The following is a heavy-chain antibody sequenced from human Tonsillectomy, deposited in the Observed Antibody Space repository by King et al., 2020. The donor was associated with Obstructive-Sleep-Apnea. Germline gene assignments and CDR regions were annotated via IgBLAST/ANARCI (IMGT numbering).Heavy chain of an antibody. V-gene: IGHV3-7*01. Sequence: VQLVESGGGLVQPGGSLRLFCAASGFTFSSYWMSWVRQAPGQGLEWVANIKQDGSEKYHGDSVKGRFTISRDNAKNSLYLQMNSLRAEDTAVYYCARVRWLQFGYYFDYWGQGTLVTVSS. J-gene: IGHJ4*02. D-gene: IGHD5-24*01. CDR1: GFTFSSYW. CDR3: ARVRWLQFGYYFDY. CDR2: IKQDGSEK.